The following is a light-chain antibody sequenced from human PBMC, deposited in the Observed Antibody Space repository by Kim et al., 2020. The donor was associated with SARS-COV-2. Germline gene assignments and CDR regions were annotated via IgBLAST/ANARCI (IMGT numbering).Light chain of an antibody. CDR3: QKYDSVPLT. J-gene: IGKJ4*01. CDR1: QDIRDY. Sequence: DIQMTQSPSSMSASVGDRVTLTCRASQDIRDYVGWYQQKPGQVPKLLIFAASTLHSGIPSRFSGSGSGTHFTLTISSLQPEDVAIYYCQKYDSVPLTFGGGTKVDIK. CDR2: AAS. V-gene: IGKV1-27*01.